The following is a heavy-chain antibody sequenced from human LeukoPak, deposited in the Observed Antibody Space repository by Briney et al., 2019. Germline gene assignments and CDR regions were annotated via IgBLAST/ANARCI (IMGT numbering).Heavy chain of an antibody. CDR2: IGSYL. V-gene: IGHV3-23*01. D-gene: IGHD3-22*01. J-gene: IGHJ3*02. CDR1: GYNCHLYV. Sequence: GVSLRLSCADSGYNCHLYVKNGSPQAPAKGLEGVSTIGSYLYYTDSVKGRFTISRDDSKSTLYLQMNSLRAEDTAIYYCTKDMISGNGEYDVFDIWGQGTIVTVSS. CDR3: TKDMISGNGEYDVFDI.